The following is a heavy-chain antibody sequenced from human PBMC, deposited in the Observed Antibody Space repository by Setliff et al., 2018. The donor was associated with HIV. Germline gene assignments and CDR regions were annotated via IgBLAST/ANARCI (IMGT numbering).Heavy chain of an antibody. Sequence: ASETLSLTCTLYGASFSGYYWSWIRQPPGKGLEWIGCISTSGSTNYNPSLKSRVTLSIDMSKNQFSLKMSSVTAADTAVYYCTRLAGGYADYWGQGTLVTVSS. CDR1: GASFSGYY. V-gene: IGHV4-4*09. CDR3: TRLAGGYADY. CDR2: ISTSGST. J-gene: IGHJ4*02. D-gene: IGHD5-12*01.